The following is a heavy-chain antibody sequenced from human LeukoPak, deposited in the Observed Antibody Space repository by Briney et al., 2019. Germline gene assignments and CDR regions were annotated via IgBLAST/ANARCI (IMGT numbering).Heavy chain of an antibody. V-gene: IGHV3-20*04. CDR3: ARKSYSSGWDNWFDP. CDR2: INWNGGST. CDR1: GFTFDDYG. D-gene: IGHD6-19*01. Sequence: PGGSLRLSCAASGFTFDDYGMSWVRQAPGKGLEWVSGINWNGGSTGYADSVKGRFTISRDNAKNSLYLQMNSLRAEDTALYYCARKSYSSGWDNWFDPWGQGTLVTVSS. J-gene: IGHJ5*02.